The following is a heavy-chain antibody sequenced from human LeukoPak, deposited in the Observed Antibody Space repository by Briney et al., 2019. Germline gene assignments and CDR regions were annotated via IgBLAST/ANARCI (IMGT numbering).Heavy chain of an antibody. Sequence: SETLSLTCIFSGDSISNYYWSWIRQPPGKGLEWVGFIYYSGTTDYNPSLKSRVTISVDTSKKQFSLKLSSVTAADTAVYYCARGVVLTGYPLDFWGRGTLVTVSS. CDR1: GDSISNYY. CDR3: ARGVVLTGYPLDF. J-gene: IGHJ4*02. CDR2: IYYSGTT. V-gene: IGHV4-59*01. D-gene: IGHD3-9*01.